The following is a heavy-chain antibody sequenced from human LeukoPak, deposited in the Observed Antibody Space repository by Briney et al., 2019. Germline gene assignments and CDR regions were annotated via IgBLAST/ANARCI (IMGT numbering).Heavy chain of an antibody. V-gene: IGHV3-11*04. CDR1: GFTFSGDY. J-gene: IGHJ4*02. Sequence: GGSLRLSCAASGFTFSGDYMSWIRQAPGKGLEWVSYISSAGSSIVYADSVKGRFTISRDNAKNSLYLQMNSLRAEDTAVYYCARDRRWTATTVTYFDYWGQGALVTVSS. CDR2: ISSAGSSI. CDR3: ARDRRWTATTVTYFDY. D-gene: IGHD4-17*01.